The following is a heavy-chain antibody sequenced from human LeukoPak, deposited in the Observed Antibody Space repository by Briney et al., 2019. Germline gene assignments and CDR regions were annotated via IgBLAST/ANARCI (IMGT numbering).Heavy chain of an antibody. CDR2: ISAYNGNT. V-gene: IGHV1-18*01. D-gene: IGHD4-17*01. CDR3: ARGGGSYGDYSLWLGH. J-gene: IGHJ5*02. CDR1: GYTFSGYG. Sequence: ASVKVSCKASGYTFSGYGFSWVRQAPRQGLEWMGWISAYNGNTKYAQKYQGRVTMTTDTSTSTAYVELRSLRSDDTAVYYCARGGGSYGDYSLWLGHWGQGTLVSVSS.